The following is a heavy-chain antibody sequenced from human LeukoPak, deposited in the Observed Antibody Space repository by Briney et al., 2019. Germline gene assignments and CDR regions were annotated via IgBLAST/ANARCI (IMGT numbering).Heavy chain of an antibody. Sequence: SETLSLTCTVSGGSISSYYWSWIRQPPGKGLEWIGYIYHSGSTYYNPSLKSRVTISVDTSKNQFSLKLSSVTAADTAVYYCARRVRYFDWLDYWGQGTLVTVSS. CDR1: GGSISSYY. V-gene: IGHV4-59*01. J-gene: IGHJ4*02. CDR2: IYHSGST. D-gene: IGHD3-9*01. CDR3: ARRVRYFDWLDY.